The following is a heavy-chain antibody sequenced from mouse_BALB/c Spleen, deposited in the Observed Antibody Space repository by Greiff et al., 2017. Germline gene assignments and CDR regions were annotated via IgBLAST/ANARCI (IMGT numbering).Heavy chain of an antibody. J-gene: IGHJ4*01. CDR1: GFTFSDYY. Sequence: EVQVVESGGGLVKPGGSLKLSCAASGFTFSDYYMYWVRQTPEKRLEWVATISDGGSYTYYPDSVKGRFTISRDNAKNNLYLQMSSLKSEDTAMYYCARDGYDGGYYAMDYWGQGTSVTVSS. V-gene: IGHV5-4*02. CDR2: ISDGGSYT. D-gene: IGHD2-2*01. CDR3: ARDGYDGGYYAMDY.